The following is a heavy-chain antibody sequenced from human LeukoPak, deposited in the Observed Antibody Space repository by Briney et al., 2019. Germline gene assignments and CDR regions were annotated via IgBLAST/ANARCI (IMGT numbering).Heavy chain of an antibody. CDR3: ARDRDSSSWYGDNWFDP. V-gene: IGHV4-30-2*01. Sequence: PSETLSLTCTVSGGSISSGGYYWSWIRQPPGKGLEWIGYIYHSGSTYYNPSLKSRVTISVDRSKNQFSLKLSSVTAADTAVYYCARDRDSSSWYGDNWFDPWGQGTLVTVSS. CDR1: GGSISSGGYY. J-gene: IGHJ5*02. CDR2: IYHSGST. D-gene: IGHD6-13*01.